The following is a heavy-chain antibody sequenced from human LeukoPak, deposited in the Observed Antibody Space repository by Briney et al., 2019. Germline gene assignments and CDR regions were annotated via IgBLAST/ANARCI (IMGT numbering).Heavy chain of an antibody. Sequence: GGSLRLSCVASGFTFSDYYMSWIRQAPGKGLEWVSLISGDGGSTYYADSVKGRFTISRDNSKNSLYLQMNSLRTEDTALYYCAKDMWRFGELDYDYWGQGTLVTVSS. D-gene: IGHD3-10*01. CDR3: AKDMWRFGELDYDY. J-gene: IGHJ4*02. V-gene: IGHV3-43*02. CDR2: ISGDGGST. CDR1: GFTFSDYY.